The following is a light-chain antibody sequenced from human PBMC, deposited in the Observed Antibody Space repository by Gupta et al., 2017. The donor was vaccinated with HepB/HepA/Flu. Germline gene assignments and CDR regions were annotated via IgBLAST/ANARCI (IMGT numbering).Light chain of an antibody. CDR2: KVS. Sequence: DVVLTQSPLSLPVTLGQPASISCTSSQSLVNTDGNTYFDWFHQGPGQSPRRLIYKVSNRDSGVPDRFSGSGSGTDFTLKISRVEAEDLGVYYCRQEKYCPHTFGQGTKVEIK. CDR1: QSLVNTDGNTY. J-gene: IGKJ2*01. V-gene: IGKV2-30*01. CDR3: RQEKYCPHT.